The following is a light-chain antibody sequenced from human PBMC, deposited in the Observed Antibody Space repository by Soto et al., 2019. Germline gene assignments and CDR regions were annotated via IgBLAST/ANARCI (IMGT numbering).Light chain of an antibody. CDR2: GAS. CDR3: QQYCGLQYT. Sequence: EIVWTQSPGTLSLSPGERATLSCMASQTISTRFVAWYQQKPGQAPRILIYGASSRATGIPDRFSGSGSGPDFTLTISRLEPEDCAVYSCQQYCGLQYTFGQGTTLEIK. CDR1: QTISTRF. J-gene: IGKJ2*01. V-gene: IGKV3-20*01.